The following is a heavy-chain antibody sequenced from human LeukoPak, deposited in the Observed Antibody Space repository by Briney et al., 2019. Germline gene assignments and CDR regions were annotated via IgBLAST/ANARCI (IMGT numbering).Heavy chain of an antibody. CDR3: ARGTTYNWNDVYYYYYYMDV. Sequence: EASVKVSCKASGYTFTGYYMHWVRQAPGQGLEWMGWINPNSGGTNYAQKFQGRVTMTRDTSISTAYMELSRLRSEDTAVYYCARGTTYNWNDVYYYYYYMDVWGKGTMVTVSS. D-gene: IGHD1-1*01. CDR1: GYTFTGYY. CDR2: INPNSGGT. V-gene: IGHV1-2*02. J-gene: IGHJ6*03.